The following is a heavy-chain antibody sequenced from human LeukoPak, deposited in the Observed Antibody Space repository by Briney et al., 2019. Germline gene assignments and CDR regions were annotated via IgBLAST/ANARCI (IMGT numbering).Heavy chain of an antibody. CDR2: INWNGGST. J-gene: IGHJ4*02. CDR3: ARVGIYGDYNRYFDY. CDR1: RFTFDNYG. Sequence: GGSLRLSCAASRFTFDNYGLSWVRQAPGKGLEWVSRINWNGGSTGHADSVKGRFTISRDNAKNSLYLQMNSLRAEDTALYYCARVGIYGDYNRYFDYWGQGTLVTVSS. D-gene: IGHD4-17*01. V-gene: IGHV3-20*04.